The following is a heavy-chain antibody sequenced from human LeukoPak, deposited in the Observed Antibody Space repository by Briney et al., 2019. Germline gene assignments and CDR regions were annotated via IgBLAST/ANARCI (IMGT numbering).Heavy chain of an antibody. D-gene: IGHD2-8*02. CDR1: GFAFSTYA. V-gene: IGHV3-23*01. Sequence: PGGSLRLSCAASGFAFSTYAMSWVRQAPGKGLEWVSGISGSGGRTYYADSVKGRFTISRDNSKNTLYLQMNSLRAEDTAVYYCAKDDCTGGVCYDYWGQGTLVTVSS. J-gene: IGHJ4*02. CDR2: ISGSGGRT. CDR3: AKDDCTGGVCYDY.